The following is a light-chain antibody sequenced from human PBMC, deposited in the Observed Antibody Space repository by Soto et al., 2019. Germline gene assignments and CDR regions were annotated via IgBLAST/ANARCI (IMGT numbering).Light chain of an antibody. J-gene: IGKJ3*01. CDR1: QGVSYW. V-gene: IGKV1-5*01. CDR2: DGS. Sequence: DIHLTHSPSALSRSVVARVTITCLASQGVSYWLAWYQQKPGKAPNLLIYDGSTLASGVPPRFSGGGFGTEFTLNISSLQPDDSAIYYCQNYNTYSKAFGPGTKVAIK. CDR3: QNYNTYSKA.